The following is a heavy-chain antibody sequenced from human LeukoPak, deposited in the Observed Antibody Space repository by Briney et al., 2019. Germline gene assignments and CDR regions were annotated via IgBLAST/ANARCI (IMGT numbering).Heavy chain of an antibody. CDR3: ARDRVRGWVEP. CDR1: GGSISTYY. V-gene: IGHV4-59*12. CDR2: IYYSGTT. D-gene: IGHD1-1*01. Sequence: TSETLSLTCIVSGGSISTYYWGWIRQPPGKGLEWIGYIYYSGTTNYNPSLKSRVTMAVDTSKNQFSLSLSSVTAADTAVYYCARDRVRGWVEPWGQGTLVTVSS. J-gene: IGHJ5*02.